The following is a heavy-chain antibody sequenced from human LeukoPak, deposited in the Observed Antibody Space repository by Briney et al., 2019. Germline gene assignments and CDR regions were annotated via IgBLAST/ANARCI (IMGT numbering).Heavy chain of an antibody. CDR1: GFTFSGSA. J-gene: IGHJ4*02. V-gene: IGHV3-7*01. D-gene: IGHD5-12*01. CDR3: ARSGGYGWDY. CDR2: IKPDGTEG. Sequence: GGSLKLSCAASGFTFSGSAMHWVRQAPGKGLEWVANIKPDGTEGYYVDSLKGRFTISRDNAKNSLYLQMNSLRTEDTAVYYCARSGGYGWDYWGQGTLVTVSS.